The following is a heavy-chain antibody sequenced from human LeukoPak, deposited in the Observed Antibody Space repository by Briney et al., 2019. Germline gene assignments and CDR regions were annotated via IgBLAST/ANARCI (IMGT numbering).Heavy chain of an antibody. D-gene: IGHD5-12*01. CDR3: AREVGYSGYADYFDY. V-gene: IGHV4-4*07. CDR1: GGSISSCY. CDR2: IYTSGST. J-gene: IGHJ4*02. Sequence: PSETLSLTCTVSGGSISSCYWSWIRQPAGKGLEWIGRIYTSGSTNYNPSLKSRVTMSVDTSKNQFSLKLSSVTAADTAVYYCAREVGYSGYADYFDYWGQGTLVTVSS.